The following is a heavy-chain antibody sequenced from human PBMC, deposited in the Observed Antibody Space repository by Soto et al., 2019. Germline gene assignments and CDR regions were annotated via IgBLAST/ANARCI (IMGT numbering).Heavy chain of an antibody. V-gene: IGHV5-51*01. CDR1: GYSFTSYW. D-gene: IGHD6-13*01. CDR3: ARLRSQAPGVFGYFDY. Sequence: GESLKISCRGSGYSFTSYWIGWVRQMPGKGLEWMGIIYPGDSDTRYSPSFQGQVTISADKSISNAYLQWSSLKASDTAMYYCARLRSQAPGVFGYFDYWGQGTLVTVSS. CDR2: IYPGDSDT. J-gene: IGHJ4*02.